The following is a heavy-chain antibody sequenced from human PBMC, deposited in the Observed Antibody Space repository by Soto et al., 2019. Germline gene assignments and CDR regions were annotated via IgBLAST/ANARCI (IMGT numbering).Heavy chain of an antibody. V-gene: IGHV1-2*04. CDR1: GYTFTGYC. CDR3: ARVETGDRSSSWYGHIDY. D-gene: IGHD6-13*01. J-gene: IGHJ4*02. Sequence: ASVKVSCKASGYTFTGYCMHWVRQAPGQGLEWMGWINPNSGGTNYAQKFQGWVTMTRDTSISTAYMELSRLRSDDTAVYYCARVETGDRSSSWYGHIDYWSQGTLVSVSS. CDR2: INPNSGGT.